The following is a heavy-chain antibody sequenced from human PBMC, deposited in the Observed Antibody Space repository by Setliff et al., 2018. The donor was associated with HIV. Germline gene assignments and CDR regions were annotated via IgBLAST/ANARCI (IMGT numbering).Heavy chain of an antibody. V-gene: IGHV4-61*09. CDR1: GDSISSGSYY. D-gene: IGHD3-22*01. CDR2: IYTSGST. Sequence: LSLTCTVSGDSISSGSYYWSWIRQPAGKGLEWIGHIYTSGSTNYNPSLKSRVTMSVDTSKNQFSLKLSSATAADTAVYYCARVVGYYGSSGYPNYYYYYMDVWGKGTTVTVSS. J-gene: IGHJ6*03. CDR3: ARVVGYYGSSGYPNYYYYYMDV.